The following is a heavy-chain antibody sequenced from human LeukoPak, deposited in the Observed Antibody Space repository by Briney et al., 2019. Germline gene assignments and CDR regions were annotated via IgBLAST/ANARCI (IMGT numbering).Heavy chain of an antibody. J-gene: IGHJ4*02. CDR2: IKQDGSEK. D-gene: IGHD6-13*01. Sequence: PGGSLRLSCAASGFTFSSYWTSWVRQAPGKGLEWVANIKQDGSEKHYVDSVKGRFTISRDNAKNSLFLQMNSLRAEDTAVYYCARDSHPGYSNIWGQGTLVTVSS. V-gene: IGHV3-7*03. CDR1: GFTFSSYW. CDR3: ARDSHPGYSNI.